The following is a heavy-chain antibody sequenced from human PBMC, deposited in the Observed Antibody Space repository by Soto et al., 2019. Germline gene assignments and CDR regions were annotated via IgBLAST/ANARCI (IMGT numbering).Heavy chain of an antibody. D-gene: IGHD3-22*01. CDR2: ISGSGGST. CDR3: AKSMKYYYDSSGYKTKYYFDY. J-gene: IGHJ4*02. V-gene: IGHV3-23*01. Sequence: GGSLRLSCAASGFTFSSYAMSWVRQAPGKGLEWVSAISGSGGSTYYADSVKGRFTISRDNSKNTLYLQMNSLRAEDTAVYYCAKSMKYYYDSSGYKTKYYFDYWGQGTLVTVSS. CDR1: GFTFSSYA.